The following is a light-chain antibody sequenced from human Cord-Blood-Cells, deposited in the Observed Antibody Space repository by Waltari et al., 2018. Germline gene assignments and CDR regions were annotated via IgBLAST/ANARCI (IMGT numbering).Light chain of an antibody. J-gene: IGKJ2*03. Sequence: ALRLTHSSSLFSASTVDRDTITCRASQGISRYLAWYQQKPGKAPKLLIYAASTLQSGVPSRFSGSGSGTDFTLTISCLQSEDFATYYCQQYYSYPYSFGQGTKLEIK. V-gene: IGKV1-8*01. CDR3: QQYYSYPYS. CDR1: QGISRY. CDR2: AAS.